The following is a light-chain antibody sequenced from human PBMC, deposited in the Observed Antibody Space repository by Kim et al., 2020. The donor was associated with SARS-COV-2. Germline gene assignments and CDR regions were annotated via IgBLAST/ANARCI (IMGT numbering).Light chain of an antibody. Sequence: SPVARAPLSCRASQSVSNNLAWYQHKPGQPPRLLIYGASTRATGVPARFSGSGSGTDFTLTVSSLQSEDFAVYYCHQYNDWPPGDTFGQGTKLEI. V-gene: IGKV3-15*01. CDR3: HQYNDWPPGDT. CDR2: GAS. J-gene: IGKJ2*01. CDR1: QSVSNN.